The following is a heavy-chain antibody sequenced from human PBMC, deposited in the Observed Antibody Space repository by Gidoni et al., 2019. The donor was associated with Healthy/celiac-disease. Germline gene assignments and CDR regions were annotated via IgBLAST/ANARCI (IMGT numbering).Heavy chain of an antibody. Sequence: GKGLEWMGIIYPGDSDTRYSPSFQGQVTISADKSISTAYLQWSSLKASDTAMYYCASALTYYYDSSGYYHLYWGQGTLVTVSS. J-gene: IGHJ4*02. CDR2: IYPGDSDT. CDR3: ASALTYYYDSSGYYHLY. D-gene: IGHD3-22*01. V-gene: IGHV5-51*01.